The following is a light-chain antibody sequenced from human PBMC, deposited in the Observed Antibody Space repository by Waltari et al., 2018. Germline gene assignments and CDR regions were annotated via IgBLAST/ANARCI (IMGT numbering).Light chain of an antibody. J-gene: IGLJ1*01. CDR1: SSHIGSNV. Sequence: QSVLIQPPSASGTPGQRVTISCSGSSSHIGSNVVTWYQQLPGTAPKLLIYSNSPRPSGVPDRFSGSKSGTSASLAISGLQSADEADYYCAAWDDGLNGYVFGIGTTVTVL. CDR2: SNS. CDR3: AAWDDGLNGYV. V-gene: IGLV1-44*01.